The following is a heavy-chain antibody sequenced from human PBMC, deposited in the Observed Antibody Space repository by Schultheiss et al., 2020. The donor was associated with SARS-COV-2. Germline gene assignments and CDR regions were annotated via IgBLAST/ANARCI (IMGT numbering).Heavy chain of an antibody. Sequence: SQTLSLTCTVSGGSISSGGYYWSWIRQHPGKGLEWIGYIYYSGSTYYNPSLKSLVTISVDTSKNQFSLKLSSVTAADTAVYYCARRRITMVRGVIQYYFDYWGQGTLVTVSS. J-gene: IGHJ4*02. D-gene: IGHD3-10*01. CDR2: IYYSGST. CDR1: GGSISSGGYY. CDR3: ARRRITMVRGVIQYYFDY. V-gene: IGHV4-31*01.